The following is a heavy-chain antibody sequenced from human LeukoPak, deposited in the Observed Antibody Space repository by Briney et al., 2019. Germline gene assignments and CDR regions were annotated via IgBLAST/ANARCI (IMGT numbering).Heavy chain of an antibody. D-gene: IGHD3-9*01. CDR1: GYTFTGYY. J-gene: IGHJ5*02. V-gene: IGHV1-69*04. Sequence: GASVKVSCKASGYTFTGYYMHWVRQAPGQGLEWMGRIIPILGIANYAQKFRGRVTITADKSTSTAYMELSSLRSEDTAVYYCARESQFGDILTGPNWFDPWGQGTLVTVSS. CDR3: ARESQFGDILTGPNWFDP. CDR2: IIPILGIA.